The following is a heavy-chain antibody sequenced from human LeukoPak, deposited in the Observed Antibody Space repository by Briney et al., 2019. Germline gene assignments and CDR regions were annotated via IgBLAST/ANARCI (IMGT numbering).Heavy chain of an antibody. V-gene: IGHV3-23*01. CDR3: AKNLIRGATNWFDP. D-gene: IGHD3-10*01. CDR1: GFTLRSYA. CDR2: ISGSTGGT. J-gene: IGHJ5*02. Sequence: GGPLRLTCEVSGFTLRSYAMSWVRQAPGKGLEWVSVISGSTGGTHFADSVKGRFTISRDNSKNTLYQQMSSLRAEDTAVYYCAKNLIRGATNWFDPWGQGTLVTVSS.